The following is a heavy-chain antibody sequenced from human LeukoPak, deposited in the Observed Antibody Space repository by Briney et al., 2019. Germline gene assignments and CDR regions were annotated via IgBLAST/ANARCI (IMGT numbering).Heavy chain of an antibody. CDR1: GFTFTSYA. CDR3: AKDRGYSDYALNYY. J-gene: IGHJ4*02. D-gene: IGHD5-12*01. CDR2: ISGGGGST. V-gene: IGHV3-23*01. Sequence: GGSLRLSCAASGFTFTSYAMTWVRQAPGKGLEWVSGISGGGGSTNYADSVKGRFTISRDNSKNTLYLQMNSLRAEDTAVYYGAKDRGYSDYALNYYWGQGTLVTGSS.